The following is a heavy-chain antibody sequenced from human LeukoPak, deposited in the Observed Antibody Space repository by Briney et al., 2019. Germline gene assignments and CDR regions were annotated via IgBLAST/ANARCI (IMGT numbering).Heavy chain of an antibody. Sequence: SQTLSLTCAVSGGSISSGGYSWSWIRQPPGKGLEWIGYIYHSGSTYYNPSLKSRVTISVDTSKKQFSLKLSSVTAADTAVYYCVTYYFDSSGPKKNYWGQGTLVTVSS. CDR2: IYHSGST. J-gene: IGHJ4*02. CDR3: VTYYFDSSGPKKNY. D-gene: IGHD3-22*01. V-gene: IGHV4-30-2*01. CDR1: GGSISSGGYS.